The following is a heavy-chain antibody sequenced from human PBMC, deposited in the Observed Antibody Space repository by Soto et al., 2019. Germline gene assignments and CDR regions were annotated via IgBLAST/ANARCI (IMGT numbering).Heavy chain of an antibody. J-gene: IGHJ6*02. V-gene: IGHV1-69*13. Sequence: ASVKVSCKASGGTFSSYAISWVRQAPGQGLEWMGGIIPIFGTANYAQKFQGRVTITADESTSTAYIELGSLRSEDTAVYYCASGGVYCSSTSCYLDPRGYYYYGMDVWGQGTTVTVSS. CDR1: GGTFSSYA. D-gene: IGHD2-2*01. CDR3: ASGGVYCSSTSCYLDPRGYYYYGMDV. CDR2: IIPIFGTA.